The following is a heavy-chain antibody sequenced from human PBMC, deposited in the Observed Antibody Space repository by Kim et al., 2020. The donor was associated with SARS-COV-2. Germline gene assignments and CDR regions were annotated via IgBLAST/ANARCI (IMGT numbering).Heavy chain of an antibody. D-gene: IGHD3-9*01. J-gene: IGHJ3*02. Sequence: SETLSLTCTVSGGSISSSSYYWGWIRQPPGKGLEWIGSIYYSGSTYYNPSLKSRVTISVDTSKNQFSLKLSSVTAADTAVYYCARLYEEDWLPWVDSRGAFDIWGQGTMVTVSS. V-gene: IGHV4-39*01. CDR3: ARLYEEDWLPWVDSRGAFDI. CDR2: IYYSGST. CDR1: GGSISSSSYY.